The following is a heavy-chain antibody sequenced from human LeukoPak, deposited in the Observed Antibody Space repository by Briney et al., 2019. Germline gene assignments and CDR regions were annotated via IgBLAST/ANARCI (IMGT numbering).Heavy chain of an antibody. CDR3: AREVNMVRGVIITKYYYYYYMDV. CDR2: IYTSGST. Sequence: PSETLSLTCTVPDGSVTSFYWSWIRQPAGKGLEWIGRIYTSGSTNYNPSLKSRVTMSVDTSKNQFSLKLSSVTAADTAVYYCAREVNMVRGVIITKYYYYYYMDVWGKGTTVTVSS. CDR1: DGSVTSFY. D-gene: IGHD3-10*01. J-gene: IGHJ6*03. V-gene: IGHV4-4*07.